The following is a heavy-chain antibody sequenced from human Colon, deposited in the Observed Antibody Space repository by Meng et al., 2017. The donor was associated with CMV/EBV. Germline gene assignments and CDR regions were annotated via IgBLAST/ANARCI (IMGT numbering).Heavy chain of an antibody. CDR1: GGTFGTYS. Sequence: SVKVSCKPSGGTFGTYSISWVRQAPGQRPEWMGGIIPSTHAPNYSQRFQGRVTITADTSTTTVYLELSSLTFHDTAVYYCAREDRTQYDEAFDVWGQGTMVT. V-gene: IGHV1-69*06. J-gene: IGHJ3*01. CDR3: AREDRTQYDEAFDV. CDR2: IIPSTHAP. D-gene: IGHD2-2*01.